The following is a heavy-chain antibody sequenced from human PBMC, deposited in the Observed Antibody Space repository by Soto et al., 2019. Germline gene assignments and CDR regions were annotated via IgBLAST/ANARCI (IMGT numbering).Heavy chain of an antibody. V-gene: IGHV4-4*02. J-gene: IGHJ1*01. CDR3: AGLVGRGKFSRLQS. Sequence: QVLLQESGPGLVKPSGTLSLTCDVSGDSISVNTWWSWVRQTPGKELEWIGEILHSGSVNYNPSLKSRVPISIDKAKNQVSLRLSSMTAADTALYYCAGLVGRGKFSRLQSWGQGTLVTVSS. D-gene: IGHD6-6*01. CDR1: GDSISVNTW. CDR2: ILHSGSV.